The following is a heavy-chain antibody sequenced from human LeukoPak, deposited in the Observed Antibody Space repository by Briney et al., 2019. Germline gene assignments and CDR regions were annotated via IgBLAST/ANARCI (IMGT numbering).Heavy chain of an antibody. D-gene: IGHD3-16*02. V-gene: IGHV3-23*01. Sequence: GGSLRLSCAASGFTFSSYAMSWVRQAPGKGLEWVSAISGSGGSTYYADSVKGRFTISRDNSKNTLYLQMNSQRAEDTAIYYCAKGTFGGVIVVSAYYFDYWGQGTLVTVSS. CDR3: AKGTFGGVIVVSAYYFDY. CDR2: ISGSGGST. J-gene: IGHJ4*02. CDR1: GFTFSSYA.